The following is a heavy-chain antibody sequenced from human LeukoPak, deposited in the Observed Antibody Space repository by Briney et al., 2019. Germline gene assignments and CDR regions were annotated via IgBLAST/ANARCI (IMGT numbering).Heavy chain of an antibody. V-gene: IGHV1-69*04. CDR2: IIPILGIA. CDR3: ARDYIAARPLDY. D-gene: IGHD6-6*01. Sequence: GASVKVSCKASGYTFTSYDISWVRQAPGQGLEWMGRIIPILGIANYAQKFQGRVTITADKSTSTAYMELSSLRSEDTAVYYCARDYIAARPLDYWGQGTLVTVSS. CDR1: GYTFTSYD. J-gene: IGHJ4*02.